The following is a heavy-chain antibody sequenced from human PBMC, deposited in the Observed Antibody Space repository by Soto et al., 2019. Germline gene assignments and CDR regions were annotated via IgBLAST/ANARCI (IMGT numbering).Heavy chain of an antibody. J-gene: IGHJ4*02. Sequence: ASVKVSCKASGGTFSSYTISWVRQAPGQGLEWMGRIIPILGIANYAQKFQGRVTITADKSTSTAYMELSSLRSEDTAVYYCARDPTSNMMDGYGDLFDYWGQGTLVTVSS. V-gene: IGHV1-69*04. CDR2: IIPILGIA. D-gene: IGHD4-17*01. CDR3: ARDPTSNMMDGYGDLFDY. CDR1: GGTFSSYT.